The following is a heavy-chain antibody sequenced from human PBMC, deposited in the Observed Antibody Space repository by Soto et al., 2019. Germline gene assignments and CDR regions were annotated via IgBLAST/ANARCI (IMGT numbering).Heavy chain of an antibody. Sequence: GGSLRLSCAASGFTFSNAWMSWVRQAPGKGLEWVGRIKSKTDGGTTDYAAPVKGRFTISRDDSKNTLYLQMNSLKTEDTAVYYCTTEITMVRGVIITDYWGQGTLVTVSS. CDR2: IKSKTDGGTT. CDR1: GFTFSNAW. CDR3: TTEITMVRGVIITDY. D-gene: IGHD3-10*01. J-gene: IGHJ4*02. V-gene: IGHV3-15*01.